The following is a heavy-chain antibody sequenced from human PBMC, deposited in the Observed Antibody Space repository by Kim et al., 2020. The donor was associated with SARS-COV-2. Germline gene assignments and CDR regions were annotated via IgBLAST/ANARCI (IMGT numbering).Heavy chain of an antibody. Sequence: ADHVKDRLSISRDISENALYLQRNSLRAEDTAVYYCAKSGIVVTEEGLDDWGQGTLVTVSS. J-gene: IGHJ4*02. V-gene: IGHV3-23*01. CDR3: AKSGIVVTEEGLDD. D-gene: IGHD2-21*02.